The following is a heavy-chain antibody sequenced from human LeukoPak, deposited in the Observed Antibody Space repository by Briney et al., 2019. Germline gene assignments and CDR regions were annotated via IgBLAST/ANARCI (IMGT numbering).Heavy chain of an antibody. CDR2: IKSKTDGGTT. Sequence: GGSLRLSCAASGFAFSNAWMSWVRQAPGKGLEWVGRIKSKTDGGTTDYAAPVEGRFTISRDDSKNTLYLQMNSLKTEDTAVYYCTTGGYGGQFDYWGQGTLVTVSS. CDR1: GFAFSNAW. J-gene: IGHJ4*02. V-gene: IGHV3-15*01. D-gene: IGHD5-12*01. CDR3: TTGGYGGQFDY.